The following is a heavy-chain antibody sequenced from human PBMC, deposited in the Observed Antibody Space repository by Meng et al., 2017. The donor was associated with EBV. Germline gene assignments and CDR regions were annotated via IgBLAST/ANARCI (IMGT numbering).Heavy chain of an antibody. CDR3: ASESGRGYTPDY. CDR2: FLPRLGAP. J-gene: IGHJ4*02. CDR1: GGPFRYYA. D-gene: IGHD3-10*01. Sequence: QVQVVQSAAEVRKPVSSVTVSSKTSGGPFRYYAVSWVRQTPGQGLEWLGCFLPRLGAPNYAQKFHGRVKITADESTSTHYMDLSSLRSEDTAIYYCASESGRGYTPDYWGQGTLVTVSS. V-gene: IGHV1-69*01.